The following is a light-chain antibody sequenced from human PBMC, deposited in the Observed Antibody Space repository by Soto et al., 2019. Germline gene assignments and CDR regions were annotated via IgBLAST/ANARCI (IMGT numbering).Light chain of an antibody. CDR3: AAWDDSLNGVV. CDR2: YDD. V-gene: IGLV1-36*01. CDR1: SSNIGNNA. J-gene: IGLJ2*01. Sequence: QSVLTQPPSVSEAPRQRVTISCSEGSSNIGNNAVNWYQQLPGKAPKLLIYYDDLLPSGVSDRFSGSKSGTSASLAISGLQSEDEADYYCAAWDDSLNGVVFGGGTKLTVL.